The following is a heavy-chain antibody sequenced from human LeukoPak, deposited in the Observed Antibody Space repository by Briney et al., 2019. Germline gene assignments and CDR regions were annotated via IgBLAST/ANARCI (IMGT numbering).Heavy chain of an antibody. Sequence: GGSLRLSCAASGFTFSNYSMNWVRQTPGKGLEWVSSISTSSTHIYYADSVKGRFTITRDNAKNSLFLQMNSLRAEDTAVYYCATISLTYSDYDLGFFDSWGQRALVTLSS. CDR1: GFTFSNYS. D-gene: IGHD5-12*01. V-gene: IGHV3-21*01. CDR2: ISTSSTHI. CDR3: ATISLTYSDYDLGFFDS. J-gene: IGHJ4*02.